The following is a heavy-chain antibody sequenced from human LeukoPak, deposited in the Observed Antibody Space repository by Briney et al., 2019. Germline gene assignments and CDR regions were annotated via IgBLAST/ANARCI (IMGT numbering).Heavy chain of an antibody. D-gene: IGHD2-15*01. CDR2: INPNSGGT. V-gene: IGHV1-2*06. CDR3: ARAAITCSGGSCKLYYFDY. Sequence: GASVKVSCKASGYTFTGYYMHWVLQAPGQGLEWMGRINPNSGGTNYAQKFQGRVTMTRDTSISTAYMELSRLRSDDTAVYYCARAAITCSGGSCKLYYFDYWGQGTLVTVSS. J-gene: IGHJ4*02. CDR1: GYTFTGYY.